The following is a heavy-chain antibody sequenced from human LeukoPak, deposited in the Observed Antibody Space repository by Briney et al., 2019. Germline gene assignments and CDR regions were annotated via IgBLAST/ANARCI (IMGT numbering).Heavy chain of an antibody. D-gene: IGHD2-2*01. CDR1: GGSISSYY. CDR2: IYTSGST. V-gene: IGHV4-4*07. Sequence: SETLSLTCTVSGGSISSYYWSWIRQPAGKGLEWIGRIYTSGSTNYNPSLKSRVTMSVDTSKNQFSLKLSSVTAAGTAVYYCARDPGSTSSYYYYGMDVWGQGTTVTVSS. J-gene: IGHJ6*02. CDR3: ARDPGSTSSYYYYGMDV.